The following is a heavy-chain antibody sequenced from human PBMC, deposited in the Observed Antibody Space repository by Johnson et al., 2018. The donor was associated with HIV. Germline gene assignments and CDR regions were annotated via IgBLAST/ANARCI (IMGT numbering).Heavy chain of an antibody. V-gene: IGHV3-30*03. Sequence: QMQLVESGGGVVQPGRSLRVSCAASGFSFRTYGMHWVRQAPGKGLEWVAVISYDAINKYYGDSVKGRFTISRDNSKNTLYLQMNSLRAEDTAVYYCVREIQSYGGNFGGAFDIWGQGTMVTVSS. CDR1: GFSFRTYG. D-gene: IGHD4-23*01. CDR3: VREIQSYGGNFGGAFDI. J-gene: IGHJ3*02. CDR2: ISYDAINK.